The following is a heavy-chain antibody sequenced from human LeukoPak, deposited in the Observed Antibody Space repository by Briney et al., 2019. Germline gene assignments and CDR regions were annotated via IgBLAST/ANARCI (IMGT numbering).Heavy chain of an antibody. J-gene: IGHJ4*02. CDR2: IYYSGST. D-gene: IGHD3-10*01. CDR3: ARAGTYGSGSYGY. CDR1: GGSISSSSYY. Sequence: PSETLSLTCTVSGGSISSSSYYWGWIRQPPGKGLEWIGNIYYSGSTYYNPSLRSRVTISVDTSKNQFSLKLSSVTAADTAVYYCARAGTYGSGSYGYWGQGTLVTVSS. V-gene: IGHV4-39*07.